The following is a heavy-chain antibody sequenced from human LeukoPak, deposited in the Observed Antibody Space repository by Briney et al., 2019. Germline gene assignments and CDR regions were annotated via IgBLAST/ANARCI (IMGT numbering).Heavy chain of an antibody. CDR3: ARVCGGDCYSISDY. CDR1: GGSISSGSYY. V-gene: IGHV4-61*02. D-gene: IGHD2-21*02. J-gene: IGHJ4*02. Sequence: SETLSLTCTVSGGSISSGSYYWSWIRQPAGKGLEWIGRIYTSGSTNYNPSLKSRVTISVDTSKNQFSLKLSSVTAADTAVYYCARVCGGDCYSISDYWGQGTLVTVSS. CDR2: IYTSGST.